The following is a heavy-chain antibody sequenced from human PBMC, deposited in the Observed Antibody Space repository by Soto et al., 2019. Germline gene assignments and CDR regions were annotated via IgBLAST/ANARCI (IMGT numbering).Heavy chain of an antibody. CDR1: GGTFSSYA. J-gene: IGHJ6*02. D-gene: IGHD3-3*01. CDR2: IIPIFGTA. V-gene: IGHV1-69*13. Sequence: SVKVSCKASGGTFSSYAISWVRQAPGQGLEWMGGIIPIFGTANYAQKFQGRVTITADESTSTAYMELSSLRSEDTAVYYCASFSGSNHYDFWSGYYTPLLYVWGQGTTVTVSS. CDR3: ASFSGSNHYDFWSGYYTPLLYV.